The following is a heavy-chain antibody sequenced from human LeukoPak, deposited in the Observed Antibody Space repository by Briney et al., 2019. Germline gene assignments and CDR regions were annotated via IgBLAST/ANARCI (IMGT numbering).Heavy chain of an antibody. D-gene: IGHD1-1*01. CDR1: GGSINSHF. J-gene: IGHJ4*02. V-gene: IGHV4-4*08. Sequence: PSETLSLTCAVSGGSINSHFWGWIRQPPGKGLQWIGDIYSTGKNNYNPSLKSRVTISLDTSKSHLSLNLTSVLAADTAIYYCVRRDTGWNDFDLWGQRT. CDR2: IYSTGKN. CDR3: VRRDTGWNDFDL.